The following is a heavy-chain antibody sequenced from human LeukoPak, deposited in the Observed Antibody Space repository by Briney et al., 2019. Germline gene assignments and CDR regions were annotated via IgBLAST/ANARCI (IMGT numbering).Heavy chain of an antibody. CDR1: GFTFSSYA. CDR3: AKRDEYYDSSGLGFDY. V-gene: IGHV3-23*01. D-gene: IGHD3-22*01. J-gene: IGHJ4*02. Sequence: GGSLRLSCAASGFTFSSYAMSWVRQAPGKGLEWVSAISGSGGSTYYADSVKGRFTISRDNSKNTLYLQMNSLRAEDTAVYYCAKRDEYYDSSGLGFDYWGQGTLVTVSS. CDR2: ISGSGGST.